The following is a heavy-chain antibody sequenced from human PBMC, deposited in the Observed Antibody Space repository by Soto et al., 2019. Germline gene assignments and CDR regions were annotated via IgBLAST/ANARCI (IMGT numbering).Heavy chain of an antibody. J-gene: IGHJ4*02. CDR1: GFTFSSYG. D-gene: IGHD6-6*01. V-gene: IGHV3-33*01. Sequence: HPGGSLRLSCAASGFTFSSYGMHWVRQAPGKGLEWVAVIWYDGSNKYYADSVKGRFTISRDNSKNTLYLQMNSLRAEDTAVYYCARDIAARHYFDYWGQGTLVTVSS. CDR3: ARDIAARHYFDY. CDR2: IWYDGSNK.